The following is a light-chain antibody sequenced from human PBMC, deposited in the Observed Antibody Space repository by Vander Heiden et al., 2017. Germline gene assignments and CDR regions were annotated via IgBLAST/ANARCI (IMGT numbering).Light chain of an antibody. J-gene: IGLJ2*01. V-gene: IGLV2-14*03. CDR3: TSYTSRTTWV. CDR2: DVS. Sequence: QSALTQPASVSGSPGQSITLSCTGTSSDVGGYNYVSWYQQHPGKAPKVMIYDVSNRPSGVSNRFSGSKSGNTASLTISGLQAEDEADYYCTSYTSRTTWVFGGGTKLTVL. CDR1: SSDVGGYNY.